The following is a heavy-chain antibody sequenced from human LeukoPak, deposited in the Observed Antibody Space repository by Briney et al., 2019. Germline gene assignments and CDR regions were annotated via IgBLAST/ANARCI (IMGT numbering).Heavy chain of an antibody. V-gene: IGHV1-18*01. Sequence: GASVKVSCKASGYTFTSYGISWVRQAPGQGLEWMGWISVYNGDTNYAQKLQGRVTMTTDTSTSTAYMELRSLRSDDTAVYYCARATHGAPYDYWGQGTLVTVSS. CDR1: GYTFTSYG. D-gene: IGHD1-26*01. CDR3: ARATHGAPYDY. CDR2: ISVYNGDT. J-gene: IGHJ4*02.